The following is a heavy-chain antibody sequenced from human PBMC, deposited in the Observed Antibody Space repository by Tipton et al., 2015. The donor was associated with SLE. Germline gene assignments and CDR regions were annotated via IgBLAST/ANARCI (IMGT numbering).Heavy chain of an antibody. J-gene: IGHJ3*02. CDR2: VSHSGNT. V-gene: IGHV4-38-2*01. CDR1: GYSISSGYY. CDR3: ARTGLSHAASDI. Sequence: GLVKPSEILSLTCGVSGYSISSGYYWGWIRQTPAKGLDWIGEVSHSGNTNYNPSFESRVSISRDTSKNHFSLKMTSLTAADTAIYFCARTGLSHAASDIWGQGTLVTVSS. D-gene: IGHD3-9*01.